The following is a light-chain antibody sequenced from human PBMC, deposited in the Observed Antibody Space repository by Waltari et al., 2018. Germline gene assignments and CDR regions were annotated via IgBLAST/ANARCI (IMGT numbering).Light chain of an antibody. CDR3: QQRSTWPRVGVT. Sequence: EIVLTHSPAILSLSPGEVATLSCRARQSVSTYLAWYQQKPGQAPRPLIYDASIRAADIPARFSGSGAETDFTLTISSLDPEDFAIYYCQQRSTWPRVGVTFGQGTRVDLK. J-gene: IGKJ1*01. V-gene: IGKV3-11*01. CDR1: QSVSTY. CDR2: DAS.